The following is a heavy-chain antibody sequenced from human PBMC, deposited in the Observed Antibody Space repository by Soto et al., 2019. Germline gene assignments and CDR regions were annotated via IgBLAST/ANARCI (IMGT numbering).Heavy chain of an antibody. Sequence: SVQVSCKASGGTFSSYAISWVRQAPGQGLEWMGGIIPIFGTANYAQKFQGRVTITADKSTSTAYMELSSLRSEDTAVYYCAIDSSGYYVPFFDDCGQGTLVTVPS. CDR1: GGTFSSYA. V-gene: IGHV1-69*06. CDR2: IIPIFGTA. J-gene: IGHJ4*02. D-gene: IGHD3-22*01. CDR3: AIDSSGYYVPFFDD.